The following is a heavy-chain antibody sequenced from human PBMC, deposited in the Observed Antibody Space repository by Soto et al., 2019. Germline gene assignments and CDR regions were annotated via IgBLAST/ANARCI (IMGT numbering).Heavy chain of an antibody. D-gene: IGHD4-17*01. CDR1: GYTFTSYG. CDR3: ARGRFGATTVTTYYYYYGMDV. J-gene: IGHJ6*02. CDR2: ISAYNGNT. Sequence: ASVKVSCQASGYTFTSYGISWVRQAPGQGLEWMGWISAYNGNTNYAQKLQGRVTMTTDTSTSTAYMELRSLRSDDTAVYYCARGRFGATTVTTYYYYYGMDVWGQGTTVTVSS. V-gene: IGHV1-18*01.